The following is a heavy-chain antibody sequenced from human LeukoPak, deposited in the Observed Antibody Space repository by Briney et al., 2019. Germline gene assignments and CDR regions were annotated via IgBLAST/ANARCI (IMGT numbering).Heavy chain of an antibody. Sequence: SGGSLRLSCAAFGFPLSSYAMSWVRQAPGKGLEWVSATSSSDAGTYHADSVRGRFTISRDNSKNTLYLQMNSLRVEDAAVYYCASSTMVRGVIMYFDYWGQGTLVTVSS. CDR2: TSSSDAGT. V-gene: IGHV3-23*01. D-gene: IGHD3-10*01. J-gene: IGHJ4*02. CDR1: GFPLSSYA. CDR3: ASSTMVRGVIMYFDY.